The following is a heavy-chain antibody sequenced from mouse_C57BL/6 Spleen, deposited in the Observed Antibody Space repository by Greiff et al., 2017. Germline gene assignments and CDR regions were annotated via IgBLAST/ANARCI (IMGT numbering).Heavy chain of an antibody. Sequence: VKLQESGPELVKPGASVKISCKASGYAFSSSWMNWVKQRPGKGLEWIGRIYPGDGDTNYNGKFKGKATLNADKSSSTAYMQLSSLTSEDSAVYFCARGGSYDYWYFDVWGTGTTVTVSS. J-gene: IGHJ1*03. V-gene: IGHV1-82*01. CDR3: ARGGSYDYWYFDV. CDR2: IYPGDGDT. D-gene: IGHD2-3*01. CDR1: GYAFSSSW.